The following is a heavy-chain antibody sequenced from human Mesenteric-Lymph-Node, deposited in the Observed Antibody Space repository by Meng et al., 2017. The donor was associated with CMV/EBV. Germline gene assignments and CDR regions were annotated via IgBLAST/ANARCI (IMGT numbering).Heavy chain of an antibody. D-gene: IGHD2-2*01. J-gene: IGHJ5*02. Sequence: GESLKISCAASGFTVSSYDMHWVRQATGKGLEWVSAIGTAGDTYYPGSVKGRFTISRDNSKNTLFLQMNSLRAEDTAVYYCAKFFQEYCSSTSCYGRRNWFDPWGQGTLVPSPQ. V-gene: IGHV3-13*01. CDR3: AKFFQEYCSSTSCYGRRNWFDP. CDR2: IGTAGDT. CDR1: GFTVSSYD.